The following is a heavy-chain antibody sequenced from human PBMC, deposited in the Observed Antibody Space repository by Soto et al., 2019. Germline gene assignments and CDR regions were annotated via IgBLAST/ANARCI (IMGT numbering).Heavy chain of an antibody. CDR1: GDVFRSDG. V-gene: IGHV1-69*13. D-gene: IGHD2-8*01. CDR3: ARVGCVNGLCHTADYGMDV. Sequence: SVKVSCKASGDVFRSDGINWVRQAPGQGLEWMGGIIPISGTTNYAKKFQGRVAITADESTDTVYMELSRLRSEDTAVYFCARVGCVNGLCHTADYGMDVWGQGTTVTVS. CDR2: IIPISGTT. J-gene: IGHJ6*02.